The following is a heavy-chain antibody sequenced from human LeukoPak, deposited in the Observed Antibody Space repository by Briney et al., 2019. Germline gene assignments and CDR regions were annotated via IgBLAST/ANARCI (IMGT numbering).Heavy chain of an antibody. CDR2: ISGSGRDT. Sequence: GGSLILSCAASQFTFSNYVMAWVRQAPGKGLEWVSDISGSGRDTNYADSVQGRFAVSRDNSKNRLYLQMHSLRAEDTAIYYCARMGLDCSTASCSYNWFDPWGQGTLVTVFS. V-gene: IGHV3-23*01. CDR3: ARMGLDCSTASCSYNWFDP. D-gene: IGHD2-2*01. J-gene: IGHJ5*02. CDR1: QFTFSNYV.